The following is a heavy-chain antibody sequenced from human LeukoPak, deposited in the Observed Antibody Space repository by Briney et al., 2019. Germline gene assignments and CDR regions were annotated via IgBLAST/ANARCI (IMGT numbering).Heavy chain of an antibody. Sequence: ASVKVSCKASGYTFTDYFMHWVRQAPGQGLEWMGWINPNSGGTNYAQKFQGRVTMTRDTSISTAYMELSRLRSDDTAMYYCARDPGYNSSWYDCWGQGTLVTVSS. D-gene: IGHD6-13*01. V-gene: IGHV1-2*02. CDR3: ARDPGYNSSWYDC. J-gene: IGHJ5*01. CDR1: GYTFTDYF. CDR2: INPNSGGT.